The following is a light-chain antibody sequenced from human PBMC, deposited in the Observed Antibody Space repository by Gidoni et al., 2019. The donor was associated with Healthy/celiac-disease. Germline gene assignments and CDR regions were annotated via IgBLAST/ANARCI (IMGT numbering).Light chain of an antibody. V-gene: IGKV3-15*01. CDR3: QQYNNWPET. Sequence: EIVMTQSPATLSVSPGERATLSCRASQSVSSNLAWYQQKPGQAPRLLIYGASTRATGIPARFSGGGSGTEFTLTISSLQSEDFAVYYCQQYNNWPETFGQXTKLEIK. J-gene: IGKJ2*01. CDR1: QSVSSN. CDR2: GAS.